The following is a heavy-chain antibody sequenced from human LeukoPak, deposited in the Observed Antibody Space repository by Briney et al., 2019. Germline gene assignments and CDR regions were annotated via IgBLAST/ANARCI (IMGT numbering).Heavy chain of an antibody. J-gene: IGHJ4*02. Sequence: GGSLRLSCAASGFTFSSYSMNWVRQAPGKGLEWVSSISSSSSYIYYADSVKGRFTISRDNAKNSLYLQMNSLRAEDTAVYYCARVVRQLVITGYFDYWGQGTLVTVSS. V-gene: IGHV3-21*01. CDR3: ARVVRQLVITGYFDY. D-gene: IGHD6-13*01. CDR2: ISSSSSYI. CDR1: GFTFSSYS.